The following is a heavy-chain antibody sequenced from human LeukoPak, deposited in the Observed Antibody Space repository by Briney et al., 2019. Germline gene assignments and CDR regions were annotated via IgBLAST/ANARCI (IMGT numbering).Heavy chain of an antibody. V-gene: IGHV1-69*05. CDR1: GGTFSSYA. CDR3: ARGPPAYTIFGPLDP. Sequence: GSSVKVSCKASGGTFSSYAISWVRQAPGQGLEWMGGIIPIFGTANYAQKFQGRVTITTDESTSTAYMELSSLRSEDTAVYYCARGPPAYTIFGPLDPWGQGTLVTVSS. CDR2: IIPIFGTA. D-gene: IGHD3-3*01. J-gene: IGHJ5*02.